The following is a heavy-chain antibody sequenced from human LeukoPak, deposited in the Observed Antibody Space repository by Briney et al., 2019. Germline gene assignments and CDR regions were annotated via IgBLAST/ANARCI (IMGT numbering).Heavy chain of an antibody. Sequence: KPSETLSLTCTVSGGSISSSSFYWGWIRQPPGKGLEWIGTIFYSGSTYYNPSLRSRVTMSVDTSKTQFSLRLSSVTAADTAVYYCARQGYISGQGFRNNWFDPWGQGSLVTVSS. D-gene: IGHD6-19*01. CDR3: ARQGYISGQGFRNNWFDP. CDR1: GGSISSSSFY. CDR2: IFYSGST. V-gene: IGHV4-39*01. J-gene: IGHJ5*02.